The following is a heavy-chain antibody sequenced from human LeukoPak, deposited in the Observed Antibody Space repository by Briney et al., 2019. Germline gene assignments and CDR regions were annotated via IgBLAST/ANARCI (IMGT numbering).Heavy chain of an antibody. CDR1: GFTFSSYS. CDR2: ISSSSSYI. D-gene: IGHD6-13*01. CDR3: ARDFGEGQAAAGKGGNY. J-gene: IGHJ4*02. Sequence: GGSLRLSCAASGFTFSSYSMNWVRQAPGKGLERVSSISSSSSYIYYADSVKGRFTISRDNAKNSLYLQMNSLRAEDTAVYYCARDFGEGQAAAGKGGNYWGQGTLVTVSS. V-gene: IGHV3-21*01.